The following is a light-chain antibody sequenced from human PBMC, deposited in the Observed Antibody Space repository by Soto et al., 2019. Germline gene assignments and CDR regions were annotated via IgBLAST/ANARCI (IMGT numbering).Light chain of an antibody. CDR1: QSISSW. Sequence: DIQMTQSPSPLPASVGDRVTIACRATQSISSWLAWYQQKPGKAPKLLIFKASRLESGVPSRFSGSGSGTDFALTISSLQSDDFATYYCQQYNTYPWTFGPGTKVEVK. CDR3: QQYNTYPWT. J-gene: IGKJ1*01. V-gene: IGKV1-5*03. CDR2: KAS.